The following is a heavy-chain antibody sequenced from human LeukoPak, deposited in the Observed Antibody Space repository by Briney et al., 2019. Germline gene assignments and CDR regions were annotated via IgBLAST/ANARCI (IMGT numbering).Heavy chain of an antibody. D-gene: IGHD6-19*01. Sequence: SETLSLTCTVSGGSISSSIYSWGWIRQPPGKGLEWIGSIYYSGSTYYNPSLKSRVTISVDTSKNQFSLKLSSVTAADTAVYYCARRGPYSSGWFDYWGQGTLVTVSS. CDR2: IYYSGST. CDR1: GGSISSSIYS. J-gene: IGHJ5*01. V-gene: IGHV4-39*01. CDR3: ARRGPYSSGWFDY.